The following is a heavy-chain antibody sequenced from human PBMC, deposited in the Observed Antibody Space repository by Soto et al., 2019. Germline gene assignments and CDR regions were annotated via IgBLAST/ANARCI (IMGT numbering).Heavy chain of an antibody. CDR1: GFRFDDYC. J-gene: IGHJ5*02. D-gene: IGHD6-19*01. Sequence: GGSLRLSCAAYGFRFDDYCMHWVRQAPGKGLEWVSGTSWHGAETGYAGSVKGRFTISRDNAKNSLYLQMNSLRADDTAFYHCARAPIYTSGWWGWLDPWGQGTLVTVSS. CDR2: TSWHGAET. CDR3: ARAPIYTSGWWGWLDP. V-gene: IGHV3-20*01.